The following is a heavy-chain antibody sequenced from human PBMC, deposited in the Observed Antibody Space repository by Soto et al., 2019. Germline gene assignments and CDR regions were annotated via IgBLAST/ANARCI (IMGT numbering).Heavy chain of an antibody. CDR1: GASISGDNW. Sequence: SETLSLTCAVSGASISGDNWWSWVRQPPGKVLEWIGEIYNSGSTNYNQSLKSRVTISVDKSKKHFCLELRSVTAADTAVYYCAGAKLNWFDPWGRGTRVTVSS. CDR2: IYNSGST. V-gene: IGHV4-4*02. J-gene: IGHJ5*02. CDR3: AGAKLNWFDP.